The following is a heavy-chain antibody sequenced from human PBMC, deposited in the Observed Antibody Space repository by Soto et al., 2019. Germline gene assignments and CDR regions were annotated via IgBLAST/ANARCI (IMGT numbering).Heavy chain of an antibody. J-gene: IGHJ5*02. CDR2: INHSVST. CDR3: ARSYLYSGSGSTRGNWLDP. D-gene: IGHD3-10*01. V-gene: IGHV4-34*01. Sequence: XETLSLTCAVDGWSFSGYYWSWIRQPPRWGQKWIGEINHSVSTNNTPTLKFRVTISVDTSRTQFSLKLSSVTAGETAVYYCARSYLYSGSGSTRGNWLDPWREGKLVTVSS. CDR1: GWSFSGYY.